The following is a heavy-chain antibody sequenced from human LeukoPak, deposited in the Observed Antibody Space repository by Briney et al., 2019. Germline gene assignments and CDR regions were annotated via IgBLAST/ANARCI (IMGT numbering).Heavy chain of an antibody. Sequence: SQTLSLTCVISGDSVSSNSAAWNWLTPSQSRDLEWLGSTYYRSKCYHHYAISVQSRITINPDPSKNQFSLQLDSMPPHDTAIHYCARAVGYSRGWPPRPYDYWGQGILVTVRS. CDR1: GDSVSSNSAA. V-gene: IGHV6-1*01. J-gene: IGHJ4*02. CDR2: TYYRSKCYH. D-gene: IGHD6-19*01. CDR3: ARAVGYSRGWPPRPYDY.